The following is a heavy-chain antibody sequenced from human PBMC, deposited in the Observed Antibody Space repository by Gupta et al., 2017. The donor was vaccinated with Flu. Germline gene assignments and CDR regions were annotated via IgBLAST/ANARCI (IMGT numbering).Heavy chain of an antibody. D-gene: IGHD5-18*01. CDR1: GFSFSDYG. CDR3: ARSAMVAGNNWFFDL. CDR2: ISFDGSSL. V-gene: IGHV3-33*08. Sequence: VELEESGGGVVQPERSLRLSCAASGFSFSDYGMHWVRQPPGKGLEWLAVISFDGSSLFYADSVGGRFTISRDNSKDTVYLQLNTARVEDTALYYCARSAMVAGNNWFFDLWGRGTLVTVSS. J-gene: IGHJ2*01.